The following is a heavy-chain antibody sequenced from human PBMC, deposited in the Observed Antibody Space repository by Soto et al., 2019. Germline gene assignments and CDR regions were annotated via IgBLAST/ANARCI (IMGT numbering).Heavy chain of an antibody. CDR1: GGTFSSYA. J-gene: IGHJ6*02. CDR2: IIPIFGTA. Sequence: GAAVKVSCKASGGTFSSYAISWVRQAPGQGLEWMGGIIPIFGTADYAQKFQGRVTITAHESKSTAYMELSSLRSEDTAVYYCASDSRRDIVVPRPWFDQDYYYGMDVRGQGTTVTV. CDR3: ASDSRRDIVVPRPWFDQDYYYGMDV. D-gene: IGHD2-2*01. V-gene: IGHV1-69*13.